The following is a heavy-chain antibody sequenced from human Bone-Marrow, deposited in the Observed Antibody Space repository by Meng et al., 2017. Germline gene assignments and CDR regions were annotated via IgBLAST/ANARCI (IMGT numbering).Heavy chain of an antibody. D-gene: IGHD2-21*01. J-gene: IGHJ4*01. Sequence: GESLKISCAASGFRFRDFAIHWVRQSPGKGLEWVGRIRTKANSYAALFAPAVKGRFTVSRDDSENTAYLQMSRLQTEDTAMYFCTRRIPGTFYFDFWGQGNQV. V-gene: IGHV3-73*01. CDR3: TRRIPGTFYFDF. CDR1: GFRFRDFA. CDR2: IRTKANSYAA.